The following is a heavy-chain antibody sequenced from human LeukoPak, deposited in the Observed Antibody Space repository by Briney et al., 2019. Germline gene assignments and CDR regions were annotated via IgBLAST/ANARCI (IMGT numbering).Heavy chain of an antibody. V-gene: IGHV1-8*02. J-gene: IGHJ4*02. CDR3: ARGPFYHFAHFDY. Sequence: ASVKVSCKASGYTFTSYGISWVRQATGQGLEWMGWMNPNSGNTGYAQKFQGRVTMTRNTSISTAYMEPSSLRSEDTAVYYCARGPFYHFAHFDYWGQGTLVTVSS. D-gene: IGHD3-3*02. CDR1: GYTFTSYG. CDR2: MNPNSGNT.